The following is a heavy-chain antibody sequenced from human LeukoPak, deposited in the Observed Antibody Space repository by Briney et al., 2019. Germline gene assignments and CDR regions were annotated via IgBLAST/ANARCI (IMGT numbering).Heavy chain of an antibody. Sequence: HPGGSLRLSCAASGFTFGSYAMSWVRQAPGKGLEWVSAISASGYNTYYADSVKGRFPISRDNSKNTVYLQMNSLRAEDTAVYYCAKDAHSSSSTGWGQGTLVTVSS. V-gene: IGHV3-23*01. J-gene: IGHJ4*02. CDR2: ISASGYNT. CDR3: AKDAHSSSSTG. CDR1: GFTFGSYA. D-gene: IGHD6-13*01.